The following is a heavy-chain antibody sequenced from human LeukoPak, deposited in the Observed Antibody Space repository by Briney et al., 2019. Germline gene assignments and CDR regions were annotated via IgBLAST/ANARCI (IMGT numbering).Heavy chain of an antibody. CDR1: GFTFNSYS. J-gene: IGHJ4*02. D-gene: IGHD3-22*01. Sequence: GGSLRLSCAASGFTFNSYSMNWVRQAPGKGLEWVSYISSSSSRTYYADSVKGRFTISRDNDKNSLYLQMNSLRAEDTAVYYCASYYDSSGYYFLPFDYWGQGTLVTVSS. CDR3: ASYYDSSGYYFLPFDY. CDR2: ISSSSSRT. V-gene: IGHV3-48*04.